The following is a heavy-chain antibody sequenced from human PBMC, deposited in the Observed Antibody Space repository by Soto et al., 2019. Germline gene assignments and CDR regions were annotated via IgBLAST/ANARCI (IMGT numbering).Heavy chain of an antibody. V-gene: IGHV4-34*01. CDR1: GGSFSDTY. CDR3: ARGVRLFRGRFDP. J-gene: IGHJ5*02. CDR2: INHNTNT. D-gene: IGHD2-15*01. Sequence: QVHLQQWGAGLLKPSETLSLTCAVYGGSFSDTYWNWFRQPPGKGLEWIGEINHNTNTIYNPSLTRRVTCSVDTSKNHASLKLTSVPAADTAVYYCARGVRLFRGRFDPWGQGTLVTVSS.